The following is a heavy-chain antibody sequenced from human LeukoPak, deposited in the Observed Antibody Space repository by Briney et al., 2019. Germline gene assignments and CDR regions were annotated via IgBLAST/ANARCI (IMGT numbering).Heavy chain of an antibody. CDR2: ISWNSGSI. CDR3: AKGTSSGSYYYYFDY. J-gene: IGHJ4*02. CDR1: GFTFDDYA. Sequence: GGSLRLSCAASGFTFDDYAMHWVRQAPGKGLEWVSGISWNSGSIGYADSVKGRFTISRDNAKNSLYLQMNSLRAEDTALYYCAKGTSSGSYYYYFDYWGQGTLVTVSS. V-gene: IGHV3-9*01. D-gene: IGHD1-26*01.